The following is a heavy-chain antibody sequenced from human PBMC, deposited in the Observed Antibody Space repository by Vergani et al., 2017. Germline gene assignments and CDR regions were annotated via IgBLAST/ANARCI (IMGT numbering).Heavy chain of an antibody. CDR3: ASNQWLASEYFQH. Sequence: EVQLVESGGGLVQPGGSLRLSCAASGFTFSSYEMNWVRQAPGKGLEWVSYISSSGSTIYYADSVKGRFTISRDNAKNSLYLQMNSLRAEDTAVYYWASNQWLASEYFQHWGQGTLVTVSS. V-gene: IGHV3-48*03. D-gene: IGHD6-19*01. CDR1: GFTFSSYE. CDR2: ISSSGSTI. J-gene: IGHJ1*01.